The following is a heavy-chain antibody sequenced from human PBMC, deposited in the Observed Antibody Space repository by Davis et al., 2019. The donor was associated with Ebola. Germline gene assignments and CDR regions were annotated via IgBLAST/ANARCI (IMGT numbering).Heavy chain of an antibody. CDR3: ARAATYYDFLHY. CDR2: ISAYNGNT. Sequence: SVTVSRRASGYTFTSYGISWVRQAPGQGLEWMGWISAYNGNTNYSQKLQGRVTMTTDTSTSTAYMELRSLRSDDTAVYYCARAATYYDFLHYWGQGTLVTVSS. CDR1: GYTFTSYG. J-gene: IGHJ4*02. V-gene: IGHV1-18*01. D-gene: IGHD3-3*01.